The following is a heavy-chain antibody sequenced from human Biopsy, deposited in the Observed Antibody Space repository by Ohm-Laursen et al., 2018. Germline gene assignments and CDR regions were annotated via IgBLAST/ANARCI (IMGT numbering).Heavy chain of an antibody. CDR3: TKDLIPAGTDV. V-gene: IGHV3-9*01. CDR2: ISWDSGRI. J-gene: IGHJ6*02. CDR1: GFTVNDHA. Sequence: SSLRLSCAASGFTVNDHAMHWVRQPPGKGLEWVSGISWDSGRIGYADSVKGRFTVSRDNAKKSLYFEMNSLRPEDTALYYCTKDLIPAGTDVWGQGTTVTVSS.